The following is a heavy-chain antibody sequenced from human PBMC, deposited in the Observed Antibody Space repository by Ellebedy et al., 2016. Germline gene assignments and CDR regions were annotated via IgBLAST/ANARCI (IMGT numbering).Heavy chain of an antibody. D-gene: IGHD3-10*01. V-gene: IGHV4-39*01. CDR3: ARQPSFHSGFDV. Sequence: SETLSLTCTVSGGSISSTTYYWGWIRQPPGKGLEWIGSIYYSGTTYYNPSLKSRVTISGDTSKSQFSFSLKVTSVTAADTALYFCARQPSFHSGFDVWGQGIPVTVSS. J-gene: IGHJ4*02. CDR1: GGSISSTTYY. CDR2: IYYSGTT.